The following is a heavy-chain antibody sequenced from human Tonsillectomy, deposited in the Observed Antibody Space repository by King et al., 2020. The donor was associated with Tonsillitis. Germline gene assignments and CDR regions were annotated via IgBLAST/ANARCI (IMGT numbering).Heavy chain of an antibody. V-gene: IGHV3-7*01. J-gene: IGHJ4*02. D-gene: IGHD5-12*01. CDR1: GFTFSSYW. Sequence: VQLVESGGGLVQPGGSLRLSCAASGFTFSSYWMSWVRQAPRKGLEWVANIKKDGSEKNYLDSVKGRFTISRDNAKNSLYLQMNSLRAEDTAVYYCARGRGYSGYNPFWGQGTLVTVSS. CDR3: ARGRGYSGYNPF. CDR2: IKKDGSEK.